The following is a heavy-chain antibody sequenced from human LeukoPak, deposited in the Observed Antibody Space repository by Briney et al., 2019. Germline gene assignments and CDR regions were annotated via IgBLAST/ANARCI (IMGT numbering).Heavy chain of an antibody. D-gene: IGHD2-2*01. Sequence: ASVKVSCKASGYTFTGYYTHWVRQAPGQGLEWMGWINPNSGGTNYAQKFQGRVTMTRDTSISTAYMELSRLRSDDTAVYYCARAPNYCSSTSCQSLGYWGQGTLVTVSS. CDR1: GYTFTGYY. CDR3: ARAPNYCSSTSCQSLGY. J-gene: IGHJ4*02. CDR2: INPNSGGT. V-gene: IGHV1-2*02.